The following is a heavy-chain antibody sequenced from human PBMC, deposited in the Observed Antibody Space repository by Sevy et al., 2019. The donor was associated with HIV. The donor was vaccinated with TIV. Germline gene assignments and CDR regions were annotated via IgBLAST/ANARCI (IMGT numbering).Heavy chain of an antibody. V-gene: IGHV3-30-3*01. CDR2: ISYDGSNK. CDR3: ARDQSGIAAAGIDFDY. Sequence: GGSLRLSCAASGFTFSSYAMHWVRQAPGKGLEWVAVISYDGSNKYYADSVKGRFTIARDNSKNTLYLQMNSLGAEDTAVYYCARDQSGIAAAGIDFDYWGQGTLVTVSS. D-gene: IGHD6-13*01. CDR1: GFTFSSYA. J-gene: IGHJ4*02.